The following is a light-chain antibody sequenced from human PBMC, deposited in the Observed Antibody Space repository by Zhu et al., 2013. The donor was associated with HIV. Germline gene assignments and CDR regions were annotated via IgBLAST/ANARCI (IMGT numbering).Light chain of an antibody. J-gene: IGKJ5*01. CDR1: QIVDND. V-gene: IGKV3-20*01. Sequence: EIVMTQSPATLSVSPGERATLSCRASQIVDNDIAWYQQKPGQAPRLLIFGTSSRATGTPDRFSGSGSGTDFTLTISRLEPEDFAVYYCQQLGKSPVTFGQGTRLEIK. CDR3: QQLGKSPVT. CDR2: GTS.